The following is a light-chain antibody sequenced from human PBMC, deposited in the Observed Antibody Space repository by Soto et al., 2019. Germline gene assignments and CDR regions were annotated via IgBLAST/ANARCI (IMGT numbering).Light chain of an antibody. J-gene: IGLJ3*02. V-gene: IGLV2-14*01. Sequence: QSALTQPASVSGSPGQSITISCAGTSSDVGGYNYVCWYQQHPGKAPKLIIYDVSSRPSGVSNRFSGSKPGNTASLSISGPQAEDEADYYCSSYTPSSTVVFGGGTKLTVL. CDR3: SSYTPSSTVV. CDR1: SSDVGGYNY. CDR2: DVS.